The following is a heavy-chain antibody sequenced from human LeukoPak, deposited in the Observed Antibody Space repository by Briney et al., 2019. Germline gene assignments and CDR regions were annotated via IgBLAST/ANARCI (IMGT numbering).Heavy chain of an antibody. J-gene: IGHJ4*02. V-gene: IGHV3-30*18. CDR1: GFTFSSYG. D-gene: IGHD3-10*01. Sequence: GRSLRLSCAASGFTFSSYGMHWVRQAPGKGLEWVAVISYDGSNKYYADSVKGRFTISRDNSKNTLYLQMNSLRAEDTAVYYCAKVFGESSRNYYFDYWGQGTLVTVSS. CDR2: ISYDGSNK. CDR3: AKVFGESSRNYYFDY.